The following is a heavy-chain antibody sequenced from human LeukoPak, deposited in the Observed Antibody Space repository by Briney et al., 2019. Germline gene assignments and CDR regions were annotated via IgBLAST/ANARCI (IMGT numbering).Heavy chain of an antibody. CDR1: GYTFTSYA. V-gene: IGHV1-18*01. CDR2: ISAYNGNT. J-gene: IGHJ6*02. CDR3: ARDALIAAAGLAPKYYYYGIDV. Sequence: ASVKVSCKASGYTFTSYAMHWVRQAPGQRLEWMGWISAYNGNTNYAQKLQGRVTMTTDTSTSTAYMELRSLRSDDTAVYYCARDALIAAAGLAPKYYYYGIDVWGQGTTVTVSS. D-gene: IGHD6-13*01.